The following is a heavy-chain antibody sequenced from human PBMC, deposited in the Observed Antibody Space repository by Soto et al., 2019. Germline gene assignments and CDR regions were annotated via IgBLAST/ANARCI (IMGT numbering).Heavy chain of an antibody. J-gene: IGHJ4*02. CDR2: INSDGSST. CDR3: AIQASYYDSSGYFDY. Sequence: PGGSLRLSCAASGFTFSSYWMHWVRQAPGKGLVWVSRINSDGSSTSYADSVKGRFTISRDNAKNTLYLQMNSLRAEDTAVYYCAIQASYYDSSGYFDYWGQGTLVTVSS. V-gene: IGHV3-74*01. D-gene: IGHD3-22*01. CDR1: GFTFSSYW.